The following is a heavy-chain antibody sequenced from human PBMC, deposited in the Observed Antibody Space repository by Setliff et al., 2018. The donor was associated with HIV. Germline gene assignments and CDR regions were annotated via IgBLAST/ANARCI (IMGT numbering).Heavy chain of an antibody. CDR2: IRRNTYGGTT. CDR1: GFTFRDHA. D-gene: IGHD2-2*01. V-gene: IGHV3-49*04. J-gene: IGHJ6*03. Sequence: GGSLRLSCTSSGFTFRDHAISWVRQAPGKGLEWLGFIRRNTYGGTTEYAASLEGRFTISRDDSKNVAYLQMNSLKTEDSAVYYCAKGGSQLPARFYFYMDVGGKGTTVTVSS. CDR3: AKGGSQLPARFYFYMDV.